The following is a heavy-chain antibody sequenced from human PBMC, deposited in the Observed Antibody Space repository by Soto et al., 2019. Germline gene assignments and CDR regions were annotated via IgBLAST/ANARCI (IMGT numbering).Heavy chain of an antibody. CDR1: GGSITSGDYY. V-gene: IGHV4-30-4*01. Sequence: PSETLSLTCTVSGGSITSGDYYWSWIRQPPGKGLEWIGYIYYSGSTYYNPSLKSRITMSADTSKNQLSLNLSSVTVADTAMYYCAAGPPGEKLFDYGGQGTLVTVSS. CDR2: IYYSGST. CDR3: AAGPPGEKLFDY. J-gene: IGHJ4*02. D-gene: IGHD3-10*01.